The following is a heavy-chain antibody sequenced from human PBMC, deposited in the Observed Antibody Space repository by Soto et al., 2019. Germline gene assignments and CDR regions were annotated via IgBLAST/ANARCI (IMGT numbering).Heavy chain of an antibody. J-gene: IGHJ4*02. Sequence: PSETLSLTCAVSGGSISSGGYSWSWIRQPPGKGLECIGYIYHSGSTYYNPSLKSRVTISVDRSKNQFSLKLSSVTAADTAVYYCARGPPLSWWSQGTLVT. D-gene: IGHD3-16*02. CDR1: GGSISSGGYS. V-gene: IGHV4-30-2*01. CDR2: IYHSGST. CDR3: ARGPPLSW.